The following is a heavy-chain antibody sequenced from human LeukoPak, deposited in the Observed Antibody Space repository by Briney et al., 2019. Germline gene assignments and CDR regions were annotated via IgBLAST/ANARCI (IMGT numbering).Heavy chain of an antibody. CDR1: RYTFSNDA. D-gene: IGHD2-15*01. CDR2: INAGNGDT. V-gene: IGHV1-3*01. J-gene: IGHJ6*02. CDR3: ARERWHCRVNCYSVYYYALDV. Sequence: ASVKVSCKASRYTFSNDAMHWVRQAPGERLEWMGWINAGNGDTKYSQNFQGRVTVTSDTSAATAYVELNSLTSEDTAVYYCARERWHCRVNCYSVYYYALDVWGQGTTVTVSS.